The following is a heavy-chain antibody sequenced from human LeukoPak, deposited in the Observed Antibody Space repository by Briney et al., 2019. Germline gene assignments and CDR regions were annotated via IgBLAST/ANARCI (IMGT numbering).Heavy chain of an antibody. Sequence: SETLSLTCAVYGGSLSGYFWSWIRQPPGKGLEWIGEINHSGSTSHNPSLKSRVTISVDTSKNQFSLKLSSVTAADTAVYYCAREGDCSSTSCSGFDLWGQGTLVTVSS. CDR2: INHSGST. J-gene: IGHJ5*02. CDR1: GGSLSGYF. V-gene: IGHV4-34*01. CDR3: AREGDCSSTSCSGFDL. D-gene: IGHD2-2*01.